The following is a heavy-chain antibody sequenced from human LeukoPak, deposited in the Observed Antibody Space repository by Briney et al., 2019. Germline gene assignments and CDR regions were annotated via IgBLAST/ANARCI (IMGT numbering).Heavy chain of an antibody. Sequence: ASVKVSCKASGYTFSNYGINWVRQAPGQGLEWMGWMNPDSGSTGYAQKFQGRVTITRNTSISTAYMELSGLRSEDTAVYYCARGRSTGYPYYFEYWGQGTLVTVSS. D-gene: IGHD5-12*01. CDR2: MNPDSGST. V-gene: IGHV1-8*03. J-gene: IGHJ4*02. CDR3: ARGRSTGYPYYFEY. CDR1: GYTFSNYG.